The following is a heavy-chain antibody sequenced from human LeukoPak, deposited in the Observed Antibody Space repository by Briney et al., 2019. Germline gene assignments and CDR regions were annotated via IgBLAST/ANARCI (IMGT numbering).Heavy chain of an antibody. V-gene: IGHV5-51*01. CDR1: GYSFSNYW. J-gene: IGHJ4*02. CDR3: ARPDYYDSSGYLDY. D-gene: IGHD3-22*01. Sequence: GESLKISCKGSGYSFSNYWIAWVRQMPGKGLEWMGIIYPGDSDTRYSPSFQGQVTISADKSISTAYLQWSSLEASDTAMYYCARPDYYDSSGYLDYWGQGTLVTVSS. CDR2: IYPGDSDT.